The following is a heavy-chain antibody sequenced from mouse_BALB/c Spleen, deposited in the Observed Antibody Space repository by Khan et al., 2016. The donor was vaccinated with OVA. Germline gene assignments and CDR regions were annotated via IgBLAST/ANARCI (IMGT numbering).Heavy chain of an antibody. Sequence: VRLQQSGPELVKPGASVKISCKTTGYTFTEYTMHWVKQSHGKSLEWIGGIDPNNGGTAYNHKFKGKATLTVDKSSSTASMEFRSLTSEESAVYYCASRGGFAYWGQGTLVTVS. CDR1: GYTFTEYT. CDR3: ASRGGFAY. CDR2: IDPNNGGT. V-gene: IGHV1-18*01. J-gene: IGHJ3*01.